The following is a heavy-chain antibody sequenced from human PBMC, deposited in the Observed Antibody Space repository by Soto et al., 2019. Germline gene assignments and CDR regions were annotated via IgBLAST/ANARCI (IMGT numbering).Heavy chain of an antibody. V-gene: IGHV2-5*02. Sequence: QITLKESGPTLVKPTQTLTLTCTFSGFSHSTSGVGVGWIRQPPGKALEWLALIYWDNEKRYSPSLQSRLTITKDTSKNQVVLTMSNMDPVDTATYYCVHSRCGGDCLQSYPSHYYYGMDVWGQGTTVTVSS. CDR2: IYWDNEK. CDR1: GFSHSTSGVG. D-gene: IGHD2-21*02. J-gene: IGHJ6*02. CDR3: VHSRCGGDCLQSYPSHYYYGMDV.